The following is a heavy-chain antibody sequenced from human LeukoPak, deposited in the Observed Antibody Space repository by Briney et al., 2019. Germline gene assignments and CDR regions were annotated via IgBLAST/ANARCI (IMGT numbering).Heavy chain of an antibody. CDR3: ARERHPRANFDY. Sequence: GGSLRLSCAASGFTFSSYAMHWARQAPGKGLEWVAVISSDGSNKYYADSVKGRFTISRDNSKNTLFLQMNSLRTEDTAVYYCARERHPRANFDYWGQGTLVTVSS. CDR2: ISSDGSNK. V-gene: IGHV3-30*01. J-gene: IGHJ4*02. CDR1: GFTFSSYA. D-gene: IGHD1-26*01.